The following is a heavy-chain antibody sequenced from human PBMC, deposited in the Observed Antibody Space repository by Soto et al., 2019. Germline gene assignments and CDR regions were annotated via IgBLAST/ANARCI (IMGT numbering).Heavy chain of an antibody. CDR3: ARVPPAYYMDV. V-gene: IGHV1-18*01. CDR1: GYTFTSYG. J-gene: IGHJ6*03. CDR2: IRAYNGNT. Sequence: QVQLVQSGVEVKKPGASVKVSCKASGYTFTSYGISWVRQAPGQGLEWMGWIRAYNGNTNYAQKLQGRVTMTTDTSTGNGFMGLGGLRSDDTAGYYCARVPPAYYMDVWGKGTTVTVSS. D-gene: IGHD2-2*01.